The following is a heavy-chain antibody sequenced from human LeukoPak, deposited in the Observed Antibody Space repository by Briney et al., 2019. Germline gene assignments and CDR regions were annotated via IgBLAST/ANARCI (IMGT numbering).Heavy chain of an antibody. V-gene: IGHV3-7*04. CDR1: GFTFSTYS. D-gene: IGHD1-26*01. Sequence: GGSLRLSCAASGFTFSTYSMSWVRQAPGKGLEWVANIKQDGSEKYYVDSVKGRFTISRDNAKNSLYLQMNSLRAEDTAVYYCARGGSYYEETDYWGQGTLVTVSS. CDR3: ARGGSYYEETDY. J-gene: IGHJ4*02. CDR2: IKQDGSEK.